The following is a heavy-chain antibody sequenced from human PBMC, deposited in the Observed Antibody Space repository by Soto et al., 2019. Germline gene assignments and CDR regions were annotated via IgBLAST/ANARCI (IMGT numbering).Heavy chain of an antibody. CDR3: AGGRGRQQLVMSYYYGMDV. CDR2: INHSGST. D-gene: IGHD6-13*01. Sequence: QVQLQQWGAGLLKPSETLSLTCAVYGGSFSGDYWSWIRQPPGKGLEWIGEINHSGSTNYNPSLKSRVTISVDTSKNQFSLNLSSVTAADTAVYYCAGGRGRQQLVMSYYYGMDVWGQGTTVTVSS. CDR1: GGSFSGDY. V-gene: IGHV4-34*01. J-gene: IGHJ6*02.